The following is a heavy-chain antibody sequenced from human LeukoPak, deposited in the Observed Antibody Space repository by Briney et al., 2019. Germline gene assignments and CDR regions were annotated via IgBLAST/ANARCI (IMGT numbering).Heavy chain of an antibody. D-gene: IGHD7-27*01. CDR3: VRWGSGKVMDV. V-gene: IGHV3-33*01. J-gene: IGHJ6*04. CDR1: GFTFSSHG. Sequence: VGSLRLSCAASGFTFSSHGMHWVRQAPGKGLEWVAVIWYDGSNKYYADSVKGRFTISRDNSKNMLYVEMNSLRAGDTAVYYCVRWGSGKVMDVWGKGTTVTVSP. CDR2: IWYDGSNK.